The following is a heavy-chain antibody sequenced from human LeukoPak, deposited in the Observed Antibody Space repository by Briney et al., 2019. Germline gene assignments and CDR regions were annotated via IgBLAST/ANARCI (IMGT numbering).Heavy chain of an antibody. CDR3: ARDSTHSSSSKPKYNWFDP. CDR1: GYTFTGYY. D-gene: IGHD6-6*01. V-gene: IGHV1-2*02. Sequence: ASVKVSCKASGYTFTGYYMHWVRQAPGQGLEWMGWINPNSGGTNYAQKFQGRVTMTRDTSISTAYMELSRLRSDDTAVYYCARDSTHSSSSKPKYNWFDPWGQGTLVTVSS. CDR2: INPNSGGT. J-gene: IGHJ5*02.